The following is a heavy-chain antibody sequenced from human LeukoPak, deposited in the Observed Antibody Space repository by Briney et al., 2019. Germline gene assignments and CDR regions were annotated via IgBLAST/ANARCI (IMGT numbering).Heavy chain of an antibody. D-gene: IGHD3-22*01. V-gene: IGHV3-30*02. Sequence: GGSLRLSCTASGLTFINHGVHWVRQAPGKGLEWVAFIPYDGTNKYYADSVKGRFTISRDNSKNMLSLQMSSLRAEDTALYYCVNGCDSRGYFCYFDYWGQGALVTVSS. J-gene: IGHJ4*02. CDR1: GLTFINHG. CDR3: VNGCDSRGYFCYFDY. CDR2: IPYDGTNK.